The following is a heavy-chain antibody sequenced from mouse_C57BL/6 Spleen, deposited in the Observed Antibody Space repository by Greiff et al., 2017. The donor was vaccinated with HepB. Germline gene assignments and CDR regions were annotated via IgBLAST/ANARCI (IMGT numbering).Heavy chain of an antibody. CDR2: IYPGGGDT. Sequence: VQLQQSGAELVKPGASVKISCKASGYAFSSYLMNWVKQRPGKGLEWIGQIYPGGGDTNYNGKFKGKATLTADKSSSTAYMQLSSLTSEDDAVFYCGGDYGSSHWDYEVWGTGTTVTVAT. CDR3: GGDYGSSHWDYEV. J-gene: IGHJ1*03. V-gene: IGHV1-80*01. D-gene: IGHD1-1*01. CDR1: GYAFSSYL.